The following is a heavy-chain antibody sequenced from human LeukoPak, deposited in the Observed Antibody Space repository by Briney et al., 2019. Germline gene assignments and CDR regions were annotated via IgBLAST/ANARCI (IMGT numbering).Heavy chain of an antibody. Sequence: PSETLSLTCAVSGGSISSSNWWSWVRQPPGKGLERIGEIYHSGSTNYNPSLKSRVTISVDKSKNQFSLKLSSVTAADTAVYYCARAHSGSYLALDYWGQGTLVTVSS. CDR2: IYHSGST. CDR1: GGSISSSNW. D-gene: IGHD1-26*01. J-gene: IGHJ4*02. CDR3: ARAHSGSYLALDY. V-gene: IGHV4-4*02.